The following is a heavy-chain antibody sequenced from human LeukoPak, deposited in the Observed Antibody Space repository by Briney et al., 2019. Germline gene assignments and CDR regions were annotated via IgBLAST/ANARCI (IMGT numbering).Heavy chain of an antibody. J-gene: IGHJ4*02. CDR3: ARANDLSSIAAPPHY. V-gene: IGHV3-30-3*01. CDR2: ISYDGSNK. D-gene: IGHD6-6*01. Sequence: GRSLRLSCAASGFTFSSYAMHWVRQAPGKGLEWVAVISYDGSNKYYADSVKGRFTISRDNSKNTLYLQMNSLRAEDTAVYYCARANDLSSIAAPPHYWGQGTLVTVSS. CDR1: GFTFSSYA.